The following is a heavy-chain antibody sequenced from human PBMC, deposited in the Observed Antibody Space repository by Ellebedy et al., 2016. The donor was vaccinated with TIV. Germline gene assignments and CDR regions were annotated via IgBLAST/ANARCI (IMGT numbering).Heavy chain of an antibody. D-gene: IGHD3-16*01. Sequence: PGGSLRLSCAVSGFSFRSYWMSWVRQAPGKGLEWVANIRGDSEKYYVDSVKGRFTISRDNSENSLYLQMNSLRVEDTAVYYCARRGSYGDYAVQINNWFDRWGQGTLVTVYS. CDR1: GFSFRSYW. J-gene: IGHJ5*02. V-gene: IGHV3-7*01. CDR2: IRGDSEK. CDR3: ARRGSYGDYAVQINNWFDR.